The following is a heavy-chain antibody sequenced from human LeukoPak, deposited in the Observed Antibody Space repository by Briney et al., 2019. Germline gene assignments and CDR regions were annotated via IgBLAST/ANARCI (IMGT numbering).Heavy chain of an antibody. CDR3: ATTSLVGIVGAGGAFDI. V-gene: IGHV1-69*02. D-gene: IGHD1-26*01. Sequence: SVKVSCKASGGTFSSYTISWVRQALGQGLEWMGRIIPILGIANYAQKFQGRVTITADKSTSTAYMELSSLRSEDTAVYYCATTSLVGIVGAGGAFDIWGQGTMVTVSS. J-gene: IGHJ3*02. CDR1: GGTFSSYT. CDR2: IIPILGIA.